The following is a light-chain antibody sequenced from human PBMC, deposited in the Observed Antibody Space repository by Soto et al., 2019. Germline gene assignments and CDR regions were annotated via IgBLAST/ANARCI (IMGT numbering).Light chain of an antibody. V-gene: IGKV1-5*01. Sequence: DIQMTQSPSTLSASVGDTVTITCRASQTISGWLAWYQQRPGKAPNLLIFDASTLESGVPSRFRGSGSGTTFTLTISRLQSDDFYTYYCLQYNGYYRTFGQGTKVDIK. CDR1: QTISGW. CDR3: LQYNGYYRT. J-gene: IGKJ1*01. CDR2: DAS.